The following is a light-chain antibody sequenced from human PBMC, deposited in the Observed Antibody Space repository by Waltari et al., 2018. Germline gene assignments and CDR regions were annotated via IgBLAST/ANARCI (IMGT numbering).Light chain of an antibody. CDR3: QQGYNSPWT. CDR2: TAS. J-gene: IGKJ1*01. CDR1: QGISSW. Sequence: DIQMTKSPSSVSACVGDKVPITCRASQGISSWLAWYQQKPGKAPKLLIYTASNLQSGVPSRFSGSGSGTDYTLTISSLQPEDFATYYCQQGYNSPWTFGQGTRVEIK. V-gene: IGKV1-12*01.